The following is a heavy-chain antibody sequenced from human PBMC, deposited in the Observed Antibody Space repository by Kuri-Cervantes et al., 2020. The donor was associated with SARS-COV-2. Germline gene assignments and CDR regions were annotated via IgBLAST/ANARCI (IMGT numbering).Heavy chain of an antibody. CDR2: ISAYNGNT. V-gene: IGHV1-18*01. CDR1: GYTFTSYG. J-gene: IGHJ4*02. CDR3: AGDADYYDSSGYRYYFDY. D-gene: IGHD3-22*01. Sequence: ASVKVSCKASGYTFTSYGISWVRQAPGQGLEWMGWISAYNGNTNYAQKLQGRVTMTTDTSTSTAYMELRSLRSDDTAVYYCAGDADYYDSSGYRYYFDYWGQGTLVTVSS.